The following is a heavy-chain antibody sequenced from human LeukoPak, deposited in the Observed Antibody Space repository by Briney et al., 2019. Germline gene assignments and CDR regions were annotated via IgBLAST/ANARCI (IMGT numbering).Heavy chain of an antibody. J-gene: IGHJ4*02. CDR3: ATTPTIFGVVITHDY. V-gene: IGHV3-21*01. CDR2: ISSSSSYI. CDR1: GFTVSSNY. D-gene: IGHD3-3*01. Sequence: GGSLRLSFAASGFTVSSNYMSWVRQAPGKGLEWVSSISSSSSYIYYADSVKGRFTISRDNAKNSLYLQMNSLRAEDTAVYYCATTPTIFGVVITHDYWGQGTLVTVSS.